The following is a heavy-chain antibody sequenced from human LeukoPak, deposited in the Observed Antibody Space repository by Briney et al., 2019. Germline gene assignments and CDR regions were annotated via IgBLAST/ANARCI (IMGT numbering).Heavy chain of an antibody. J-gene: IGHJ5*02. CDR3: ARTSFELGYCSGGSCYFGTFDP. V-gene: IGHV4-59*08. CDR1: GGSISSPY. CDR2: FYGSGNT. Sequence: AETLSLTCSVSGGSISSPYWSWIRQPPGKGLEWIGYFYGSGNTNYSPSLGSRVTISVDTSKTQFSLKLSSVTAADTAVYYCARTSFELGYCSGGSCYFGTFDPWGQGTLVTVSS. D-gene: IGHD2-15*01.